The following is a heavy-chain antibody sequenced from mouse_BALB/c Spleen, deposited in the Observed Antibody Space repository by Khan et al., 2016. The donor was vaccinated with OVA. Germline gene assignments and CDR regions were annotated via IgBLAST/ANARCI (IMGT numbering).Heavy chain of an antibody. J-gene: IGHJ3*01. CDR1: GYTFTSYY. CDR3: TRSGYGSFAY. D-gene: IGHD2-2*01. Sequence: QVRLQQSGAELVKPGASVKLSCKASGYTFTSYYMYWVKQRPGQGLEWIGDINPSNGGTNFNEKFKSKATLTVDKSSSTAYMQLSSLTSEDSAVYCGTRSGYGSFAYWGQGTLVTVSA. V-gene: IGHV1-53*01. CDR2: INPSNGGT.